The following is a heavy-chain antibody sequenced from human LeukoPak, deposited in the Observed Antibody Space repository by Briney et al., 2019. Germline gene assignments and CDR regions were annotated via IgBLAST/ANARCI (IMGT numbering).Heavy chain of an antibody. CDR3: ARDRPYDFWSGLSDDAFDI. Sequence: ASVKVSCKASGYTFTSYDINWVRQATGQGLEWMGWMNPNSGNTGYAQKFQGRVTMTRNTSISTAYMELSSLRSEDTAVYYCARDRPYDFWSGLSDDAFDIWGQGTMVTVSS. CDR2: MNPNSGNT. D-gene: IGHD3-3*01. J-gene: IGHJ3*02. CDR1: GYTFTSYD. V-gene: IGHV1-8*01.